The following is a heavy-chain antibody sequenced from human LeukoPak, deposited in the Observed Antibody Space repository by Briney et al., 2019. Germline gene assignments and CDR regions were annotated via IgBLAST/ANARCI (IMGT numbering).Heavy chain of an antibody. CDR1: GFTFLSYW. J-gene: IGHJ4*02. CDR3: ATERNSDWTNYYFDY. Sequence: GGSLRLTFAATGFTFLSYWRHWVRQAPGKGLVWVSRINSDGSSTSYADSVKGRFTISRDNAKNTLYLQMNSLRAEDTAVYYCATERNSDWTNYYFDYWGQGTLVTVSS. V-gene: IGHV3-74*01. CDR2: INSDGSST. D-gene: IGHD6-19*01.